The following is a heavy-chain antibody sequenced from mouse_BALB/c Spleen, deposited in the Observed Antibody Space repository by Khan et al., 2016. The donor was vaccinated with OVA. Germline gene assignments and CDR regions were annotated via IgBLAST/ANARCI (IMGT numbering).Heavy chain of an antibody. CDR3: AENCGSDVCFDY. J-gene: IGHJ2*01. Sequence: VQLQQSGPELVKSGASVKMSCKASGYTFTSYVIHWVKQRPGQGLEWIGYIYPYNDATKFNEKFKGKATLTSDKSSSTAYMELSSLTSKDSAVYYCAENCGSDVCFDYWGQGTTLTVSS. V-gene: IGHV1S136*01. CDR2: IYPYNDAT. CDR1: GYTFTSYV. D-gene: IGHD4-1*01.